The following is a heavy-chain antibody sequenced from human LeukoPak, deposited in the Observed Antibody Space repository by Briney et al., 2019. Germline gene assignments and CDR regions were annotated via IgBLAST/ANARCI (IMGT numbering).Heavy chain of an antibody. CDR3: AKGPMGYYDSSGYPTEAEYFQH. CDR2: ISGSGGST. J-gene: IGHJ1*01. Sequence: QPGGSLRLSCAASGFTFSSYAMSWVRQAPGKGLEWVSAISGSGGSTYYADSVKGRFTISRDNSKNTLYLQMNSLRAEDTAVYYCAKGPMGYYDSSGYPTEAEYFQHWGQGTLVTVSS. CDR1: GFTFSSYA. D-gene: IGHD3-22*01. V-gene: IGHV3-23*01.